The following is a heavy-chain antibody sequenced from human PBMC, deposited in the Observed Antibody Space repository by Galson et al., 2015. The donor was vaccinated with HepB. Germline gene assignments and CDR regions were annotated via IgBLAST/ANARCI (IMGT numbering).Heavy chain of an antibody. J-gene: IGHJ2*01. D-gene: IGHD3-22*01. CDR3: ARRGEGDSGYYPYWYFDL. CDR2: IYPGDSDT. CDR1: GYSFTSYW. Sequence: QSGAEVKKPGESLKISCKGSGYSFTSYWIGWVRQMPGKGLEWMGIIYPGDSDTRYSPSFQGQVTISADKSISTAYLQWSSLKASDTAMYYCARRGEGDSGYYPYWYFDLWGRGTLVTVSS. V-gene: IGHV5-51*01.